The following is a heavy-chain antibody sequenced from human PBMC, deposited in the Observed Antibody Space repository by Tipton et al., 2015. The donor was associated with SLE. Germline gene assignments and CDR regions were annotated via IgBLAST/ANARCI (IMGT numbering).Heavy chain of an antibody. V-gene: IGHV4-31*03. D-gene: IGHD5-12*01. CDR3: ARGGVGGYDYFDY. CDR1: GGSISTGGYY. J-gene: IGHJ4*02. Sequence: TLSLTCTVSGGSISTGGYYWSWIRQHPGKGLEWIGYIYNSGGTDYNPSLKSRVTISADTSKNHSSLNLSSVTAADTAVYYCARGGVGGYDYFDYWCQGALVTVSS. CDR2: IYNSGGT.